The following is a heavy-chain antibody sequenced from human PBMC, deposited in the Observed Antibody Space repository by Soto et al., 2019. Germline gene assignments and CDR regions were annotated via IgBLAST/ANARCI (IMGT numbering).Heavy chain of an antibody. J-gene: IGHJ4*02. D-gene: IGHD6-13*01. V-gene: IGHV4-34*01. CDR3: ARLYIAAAGTEFDY. Sequence: PSETLSLTCAVYGGSFSGYYWSWIRQPPGKGLEWIGEINHSGSTNYNPSLKSRVTISVDTSKNQFSLKLSSVTAADTAVYYCARLYIAAAGTEFDYWGQGTLVTVSS. CDR1: GGSFSGYY. CDR2: INHSGST.